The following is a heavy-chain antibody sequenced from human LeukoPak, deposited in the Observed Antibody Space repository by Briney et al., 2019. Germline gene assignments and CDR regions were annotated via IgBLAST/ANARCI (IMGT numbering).Heavy chain of an antibody. CDR3: ARFLLEYSQYYMDV. Sequence: GGSLRLSCAASGFTFSSYWMSWVRQAPGKGLEWVANIKQDGSEKYYVDSVKGRFTISRDNAKNSLYLQMNSLRAEDTAVYYCARFLLEYSQYYMDVWGKGTTVTVSS. J-gene: IGHJ6*03. CDR1: GFTFSSYW. D-gene: IGHD5-18*01. CDR2: IKQDGSEK. V-gene: IGHV3-7*01.